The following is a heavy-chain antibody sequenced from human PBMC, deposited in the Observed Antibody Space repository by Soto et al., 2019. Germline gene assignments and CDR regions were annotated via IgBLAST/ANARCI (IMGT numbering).Heavy chain of an antibody. V-gene: IGHV4-39*01. CDR1: GGSISSRTYY. D-gene: IGHD3-22*01. Sequence: QLRLQESGPGLVKPSETLSLTCTVSGGSISSRTYYWDWIRQPPGKGLEWIGRVYYSGSTFDNPSIGSRVTISVDTAKNQFSLRLSSVTAADTALYYCATQTKDYYDTSGYYVNWGQGTLVTVSS. CDR2: VYYSGST. CDR3: ATQTKDYYDTSGYYVN. J-gene: IGHJ4*02.